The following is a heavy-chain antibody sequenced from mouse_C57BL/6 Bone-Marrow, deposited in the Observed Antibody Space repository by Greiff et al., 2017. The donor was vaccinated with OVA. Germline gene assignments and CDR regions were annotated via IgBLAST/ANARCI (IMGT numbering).Heavy chain of an antibody. Sequence: EVKVVESGGDLVKPGGSLKLSCAASGFTFSSYGMSWVRQTPDKRLEWVATISSGGSYTYYPDSVKGRFTISRDNAKNTLYLQMSSLKSEDTAMYYCARQGGLPPFAYWGQGTLVTVSA. CDR2: ISSGGSYT. J-gene: IGHJ3*01. D-gene: IGHD2-2*01. CDR3: ARQGGLPPFAY. V-gene: IGHV5-6*01. CDR1: GFTFSSYG.